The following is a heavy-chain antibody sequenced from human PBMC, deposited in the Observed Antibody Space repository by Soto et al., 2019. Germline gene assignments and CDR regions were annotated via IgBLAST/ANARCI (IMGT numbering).Heavy chain of an antibody. CDR2: IYYSGST. Sequence: QVQLQELGPGLVKPSQTLSLTCTVSGGSISSGGYYWSWIRQHPGKGLEWIGYIYYSGSTYYNPSLTSRVTIPVDTSKNQFSLKLSSVTAADTAVYYCARDHCGDCYYFDYWGQGTLVTVSS. CDR1: GGSISSGGYY. CDR3: ARDHCGDCYYFDY. J-gene: IGHJ4*02. V-gene: IGHV4-31*03. D-gene: IGHD2-21*02.